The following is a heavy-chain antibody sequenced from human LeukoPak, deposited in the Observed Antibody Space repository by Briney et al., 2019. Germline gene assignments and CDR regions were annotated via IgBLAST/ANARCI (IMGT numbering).Heavy chain of an antibody. CDR1: GFTFDDYA. CDR2: ISWNSGSI. J-gene: IGHJ3*02. D-gene: IGHD2-15*01. CDR3: AKEYCSGGSCYRGAFDI. V-gene: IGHV3-9*03. Sequence: GGSLRLSCAASGFTFDDYAMHWVRQAPGKGLEWVSGISWNSGSIGYADSVKGRFTISRDNAKNSLYLQMNSLRAEDMALYYCAKEYCSGGSCYRGAFDIWGQGTMVTVSS.